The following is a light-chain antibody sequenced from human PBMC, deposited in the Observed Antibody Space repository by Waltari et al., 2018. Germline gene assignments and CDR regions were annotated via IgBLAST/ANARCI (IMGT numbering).Light chain of an antibody. CDR3: QQYNSYST. CDR2: AAS. Sequence: DVQMTQSPSTLSASVGDRVTITCRASQSVSVWLTWYQQKPGKAPKLLTYAASSLESGVTSRFSGSGSGTEFTLTISGLQPDDFATYYCQQYNSYSTFGQGTKVEIK. CDR1: QSVSVW. V-gene: IGKV1-5*03. J-gene: IGKJ1*01.